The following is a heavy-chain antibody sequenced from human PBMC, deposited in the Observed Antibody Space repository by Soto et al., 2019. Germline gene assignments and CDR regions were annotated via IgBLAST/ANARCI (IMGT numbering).Heavy chain of an antibody. CDR1: GFTFSSYE. J-gene: IGHJ4*02. D-gene: IGHD5-18*01. Sequence: GGSLRLSCAGSGFTFSSYEMNWVRQAPGKGLEWVANIHGDGGKIYYVDSVKGRFTISRDNAKRSLYLQMKSLRAEDTAVYYCARDFYGGYTYGPGDYWGQGALVTVSS. CDR2: IHGDGGKI. V-gene: IGHV3-7*01. CDR3: ARDFYGGYTYGPGDY.